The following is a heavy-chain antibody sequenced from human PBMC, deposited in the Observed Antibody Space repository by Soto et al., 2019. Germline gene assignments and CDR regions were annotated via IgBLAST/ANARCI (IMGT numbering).Heavy chain of an antibody. Sequence: ASVKVSCKASGGTFSSYAISWVRQAPGQGLEWMGGIIPIFGTVNYAQKFQGRVTITADESTSTAYMELSSLRSEDTAVYYCARGRAMATIAGSFDYWGQGTLVTVSS. CDR3: ARGRAMATIAGSFDY. CDR2: IIPIFGTV. J-gene: IGHJ4*02. V-gene: IGHV1-69*13. CDR1: GGTFSSYA. D-gene: IGHD5-12*01.